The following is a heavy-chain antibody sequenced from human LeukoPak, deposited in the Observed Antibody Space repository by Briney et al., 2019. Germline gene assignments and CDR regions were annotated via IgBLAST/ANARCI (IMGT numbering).Heavy chain of an antibody. Sequence: PSETLSLTCAVYGGSFSGYYWSWIRQPPGKGLEWIGEINHSGSTNYNPSLKSRVTISVDTSKNQFSLKLSSVTAADTAVYYCARAHSRLGYCSSTSCPRNYYYYYGMDVWGQGTTVTVSS. CDR3: ARAHSRLGYCSSTSCPRNYYYYYGMDV. V-gene: IGHV4-34*01. CDR2: INHSGST. J-gene: IGHJ6*02. CDR1: GGSFSGYY. D-gene: IGHD2-2*01.